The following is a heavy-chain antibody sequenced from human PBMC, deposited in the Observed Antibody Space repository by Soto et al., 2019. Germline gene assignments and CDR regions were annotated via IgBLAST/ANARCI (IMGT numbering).Heavy chain of an antibody. CDR2: IYYSGST. D-gene: IGHD3-9*01. CDR3: ARVHSLRYFDWLSPSRLAYYFDY. Sequence: PSETLSLTCTVSGGSISSGGYYWSWIRQHPGKGLEWIGYIYYSGSTYYNPSLKSRVTIAVDTSKTQFSLKLSSVTAADTAVYYCARVHSLRYFDWLSPSRLAYYFDYWGQGTLVTVSS. J-gene: IGHJ4*02. CDR1: GGSISSGGYY. V-gene: IGHV4-31*03.